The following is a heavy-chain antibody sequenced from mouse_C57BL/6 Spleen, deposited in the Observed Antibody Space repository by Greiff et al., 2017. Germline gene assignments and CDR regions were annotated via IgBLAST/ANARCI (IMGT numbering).Heavy chain of an antibody. CDR3: ARDYGSTHYLDD. V-gene: IGHV2-6*03. CDR2: IWSDGST. J-gene: IGHJ2*01. CDR1: GFSLTSYG. D-gene: IGHD1-1*01. Sequence: VQVVESGPGLVAPSQSLSITCTVSGFSLTSYGVPWVRQPPGKGLEWLVVIWSDGSTTDNSALKSRLSSSKDNAKSQVFLKMNSRQTEDTAMYYCARDYGSTHYLDDWGQGTTLTVSS.